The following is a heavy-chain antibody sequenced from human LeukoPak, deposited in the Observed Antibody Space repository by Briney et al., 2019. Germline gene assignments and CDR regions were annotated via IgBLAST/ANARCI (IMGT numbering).Heavy chain of an antibody. CDR3: ARVNSGIVPAASEFYYYYYMDV. Sequence: SETLSLTCTVSGGSISSGSYYWSWIRQPAGKGLEWIGRIYTSGSTNYNPSLKSRVTISVDTSKNQFSLKLSSMTAADTAVYYCARVNSGIVPAASEFYYYYYMDVWGKGTTVTISS. J-gene: IGHJ6*03. V-gene: IGHV4-61*02. CDR1: GGSISSGSYY. D-gene: IGHD2-2*01. CDR2: IYTSGST.